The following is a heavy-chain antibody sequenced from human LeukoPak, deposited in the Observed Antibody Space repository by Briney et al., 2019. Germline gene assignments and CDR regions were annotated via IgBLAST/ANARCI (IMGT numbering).Heavy chain of an antibody. CDR3: ARYLDYGGNSRVFQH. J-gene: IGHJ1*01. CDR1: GGSISSSTYY. D-gene: IGHD4-23*01. V-gene: IGHV4-39*07. CDR2: FYYSGST. Sequence: SETLSLTCTVSGGSISSSTYYWGWIRQPPGKGLEWIGTFYYSGSTNYNPSLKSRVTISIDTSKNQFSLKLSSVTAADTAVYYCARYLDYGGNSRVFQHWGQGTLVTVSS.